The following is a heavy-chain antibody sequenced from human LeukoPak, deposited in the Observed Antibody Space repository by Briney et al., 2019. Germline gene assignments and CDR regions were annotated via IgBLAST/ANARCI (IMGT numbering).Heavy chain of an antibody. V-gene: IGHV4-34*01. J-gene: IGHJ5*02. Sequence: SSETLSLTCAVYGGSFSGFYWSWLRQPPGKGLEGIGEINHSGYTNYNPSLESRVLISVHTSRNQFSLKLSFVTAADTAIYYCARALRGIIVGDNEWFAPWGQGTLVTVSS. CDR2: INHSGYT. CDR1: GGSFSGFY. CDR3: ARALRGIIVGDNEWFAP. D-gene: IGHD1-26*01.